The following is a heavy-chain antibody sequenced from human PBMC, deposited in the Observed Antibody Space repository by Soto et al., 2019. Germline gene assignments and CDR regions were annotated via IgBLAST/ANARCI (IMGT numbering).Heavy chain of an antibody. CDR2: INHSGST. CDR3: ARWKYYDFWSGYTNYYYYGMDV. CDR1: GGSFSGYY. J-gene: IGHJ6*02. D-gene: IGHD3-3*01. Sequence: SETLSLTCAVYGGSFSGYYWSWIRQPPGKGLEWIGEINHSGSTNYNPSLKSRVTISVDTSKNQFSLKLSSVTAADTAVYYCARWKYYDFWSGYTNYYYYGMDVWGQGTTVTVSS. V-gene: IGHV4-34*01.